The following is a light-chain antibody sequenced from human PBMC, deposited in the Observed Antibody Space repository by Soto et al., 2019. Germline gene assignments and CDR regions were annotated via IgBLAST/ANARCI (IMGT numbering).Light chain of an antibody. V-gene: IGKV3-11*01. J-gene: IGKJ1*01. CDR1: QSVSSN. CDR2: DAS. Sequence: EIVMTQSPATLSVSPGERATLSCRASQSVSSNLAWYQQKPGQAPRLLIYDASNRATGVPARFRGSGSATDFTLTINSLEPEDCAVYYCQQRISWPWTFGQGTKVEIK. CDR3: QQRISWPWT.